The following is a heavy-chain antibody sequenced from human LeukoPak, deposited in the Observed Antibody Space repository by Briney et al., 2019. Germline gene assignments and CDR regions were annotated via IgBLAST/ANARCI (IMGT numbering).Heavy chain of an antibody. J-gene: IGHJ4*02. D-gene: IGHD6-19*01. Sequence: GGSLRLSCTASGFTFSSYGMHWVRQAPGKGLEWVAVIWYDGSNKYYADSVKGRFTISRDNSKNTLYLQMNSLRAEDTAVYYCARDLRGQWLAYFDYWGQGTLVTVSS. CDR3: ARDLRGQWLAYFDY. CDR2: IWYDGSNK. CDR1: GFTFSSYG. V-gene: IGHV3-33*01.